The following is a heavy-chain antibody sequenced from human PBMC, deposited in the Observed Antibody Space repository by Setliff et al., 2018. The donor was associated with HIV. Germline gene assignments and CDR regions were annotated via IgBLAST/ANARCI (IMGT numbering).Heavy chain of an antibody. V-gene: IGHV1-24*01. CDR3: ATVSRSGYFDL. J-gene: IGHJ2*01. CDR2: FDPEDGET. Sequence: GASVKVSCKASSYTFTRYGISWVRQAPGKGLEWMGGFDPEDGETIYAQKFQGRVTMTEDTSTDTAYMELSSLRSEDTAVYYCATVSRSGYFDLWGRGTLVTVSS. CDR1: SYTFTRYG.